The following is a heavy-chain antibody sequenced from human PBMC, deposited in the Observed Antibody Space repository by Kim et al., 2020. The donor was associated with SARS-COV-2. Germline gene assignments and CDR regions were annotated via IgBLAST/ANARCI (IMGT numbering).Heavy chain of an antibody. CDR2: INPNSGGT. Sequence: ASVKVSCKASGYTFTGYYMHWVRQAPGQGLEWMGRINPNSGGTNYAQKFQGRVTMTRDTSISTAYMELSRLRSDDTAVYYCARDVIAVAPSWFDPWGQGTLVTVSP. D-gene: IGHD6-19*01. J-gene: IGHJ5*02. CDR3: ARDVIAVAPSWFDP. V-gene: IGHV1-2*06. CDR1: GYTFTGYY.